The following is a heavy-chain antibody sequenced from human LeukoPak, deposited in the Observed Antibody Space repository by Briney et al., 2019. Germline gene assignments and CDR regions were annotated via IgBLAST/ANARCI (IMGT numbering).Heavy chain of an antibody. Sequence: GGSLRLSCVASGFTFSSYEMNWVRQAPGKGLEWLSYISSSGSTIYYADCVKGRFTISRNNAKNSLYLQMNSLRAEDTAVYYCARGWIDGMDVWGQGTTVTVSS. J-gene: IGHJ6*02. V-gene: IGHV3-48*03. CDR1: GFTFSSYE. D-gene: IGHD5-12*01. CDR2: ISSSGSTI. CDR3: ARGWIDGMDV.